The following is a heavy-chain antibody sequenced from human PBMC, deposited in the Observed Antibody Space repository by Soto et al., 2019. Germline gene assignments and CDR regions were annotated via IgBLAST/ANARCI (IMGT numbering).Heavy chain of an antibody. Sequence: GGSLRLSCAASGFTFSSYGMHWVRQAPGKGLEWVAVISYDGSNKYYADSVKGRFTISRDNSKNTLYLQMNSRRAEDTAVYYCVKVISAVAEIYYYGMDVWGQGTTVTVSS. V-gene: IGHV3-30*18. CDR1: GFTFSSYG. J-gene: IGHJ6*02. CDR2: ISYDGSNK. CDR3: VKVISAVAEIYYYGMDV. D-gene: IGHD6-19*01.